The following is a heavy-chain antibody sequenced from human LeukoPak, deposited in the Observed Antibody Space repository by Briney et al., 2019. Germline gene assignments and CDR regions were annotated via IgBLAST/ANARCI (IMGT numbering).Heavy chain of an antibody. CDR3: RGRNTFGFDY. V-gene: IGHV4-4*07. J-gene: IGHJ4*02. CDR2: IYTSGST. Sequence: SETLYLTCTVSGGSISSYYWSWIRQPAGKGLEWIGRIYTSGSTNYNPSLKSRVTMSVDTSKNQFSLKLSSVTAADTAVYYCRGRNTFGFDYWGQGTLVTVSS. D-gene: IGHD1-26*01. CDR1: GGSISSYY.